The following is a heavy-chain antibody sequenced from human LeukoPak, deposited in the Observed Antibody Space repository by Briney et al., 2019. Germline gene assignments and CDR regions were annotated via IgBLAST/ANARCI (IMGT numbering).Heavy chain of an antibody. Sequence: GSLRLSCTASGFTFSSCATSWVGQAPGKGLQWVSSITGSGGTSYYADSVKGRFTISRDNSKNTLYLEMNSLRADDTAVYFCAKESTQVIEVYFDSWGQGTLVTVSS. J-gene: IGHJ4*02. CDR1: GFTFSSCA. D-gene: IGHD2/OR15-2a*01. CDR3: AKESTQVIEVYFDS. CDR2: ITGSGGTS. V-gene: IGHV3-23*01.